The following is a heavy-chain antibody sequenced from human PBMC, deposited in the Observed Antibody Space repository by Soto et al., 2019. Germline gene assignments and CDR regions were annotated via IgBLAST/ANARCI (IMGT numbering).Heavy chain of an antibody. CDR3: ARQRGVATTSPIDY. CDR2: IYYSGST. CDR1: GGSISSSSYY. J-gene: IGHJ4*02. V-gene: IGHV4-39*01. D-gene: IGHD5-12*01. Sequence: SETLSLTCTVSGGSISSSSYYWGWIRQPPGKGLEWIGSIYYSGSTYYNPSLKSRVTISVDTSKNQFSLKLSSVTAADTAVYYCARQRGVATTSPIDYWGQGTLVTVSS.